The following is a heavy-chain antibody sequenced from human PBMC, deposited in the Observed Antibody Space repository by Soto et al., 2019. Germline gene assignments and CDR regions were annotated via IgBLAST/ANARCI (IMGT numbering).Heavy chain of an antibody. CDR1: GYTFTHYY. V-gene: IGHV1-46*01. CDR3: ATSVNSAMAFDY. J-gene: IGHJ4*02. CDR2: INPNGGIT. D-gene: IGHD5-18*01. Sequence: QVQLVQSGAEVKKPGASVRVSCKASGYTFTHYYIHWVRQAPGQGLEWMGIINPNGGITTYAQKFRAGFTMTRDTSTSRVYLELISLRSEDSAIYYCATSVNSAMAFDYWGQGTLVTVSS.